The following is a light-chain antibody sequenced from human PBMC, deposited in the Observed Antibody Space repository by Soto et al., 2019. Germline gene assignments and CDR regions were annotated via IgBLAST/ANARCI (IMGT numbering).Light chain of an antibody. J-gene: IGKJ2*01. CDR1: QSVRSY. Sequence: EVVLTQSPGTLSLSPRERATLSCRASQSVRSYLAWFQQKPGQAPRLLIYDTFNRATGIPDRFSGSGSGTDFTLTISSLEPEDFAVYYCQQRINWPYTFGLGTKVEIK. CDR3: QQRINWPYT. V-gene: IGKV3-11*01. CDR2: DTF.